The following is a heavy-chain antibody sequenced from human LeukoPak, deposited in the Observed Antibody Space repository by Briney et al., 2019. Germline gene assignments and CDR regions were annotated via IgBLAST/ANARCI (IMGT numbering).Heavy chain of an antibody. D-gene: IGHD4-17*01. CDR1: GYTFTSYG. V-gene: IGHV1-18*01. J-gene: IGHJ3*02. CDR3: ARDPGLRRPDAFDI. Sequence: GASVKVSCKASGYTFTSYGISWVRQAPGQGLEWMGWISAYNGNTNYAQKLQGRVAMTTDTSTSTAYMELRSLRSDDTAVYYCARDPGLRRPDAFDIWGQGTMVTVSS. CDR2: ISAYNGNT.